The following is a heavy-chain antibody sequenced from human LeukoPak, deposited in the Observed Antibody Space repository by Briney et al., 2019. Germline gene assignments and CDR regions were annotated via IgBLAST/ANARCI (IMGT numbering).Heavy chain of an antibody. V-gene: IGHV1-46*01. CDR3: ARHRYYYDSSEPAFDI. D-gene: IGHD3-22*01. Sequence: GASVKVFCKASGYTFTSYYMHWVRQAPGQGLEWMGIINPSGGSTSYAQKFQGRVTMTRDTSTSTVYMELSSLRSEDTAVYYCARHRYYYDSSEPAFDIWGQGTMVTVSS. CDR2: INPSGGST. CDR1: GYTFTSYY. J-gene: IGHJ3*02.